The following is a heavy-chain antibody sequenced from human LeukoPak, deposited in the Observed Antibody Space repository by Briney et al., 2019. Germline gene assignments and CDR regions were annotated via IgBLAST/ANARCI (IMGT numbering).Heavy chain of an antibody. V-gene: IGHV3-23*01. J-gene: IGHJ3*02. CDR1: GFTFSSYA. CDR3: AKGYDSSGYYGFDAFDI. D-gene: IGHD3-22*01. CDR2: ISGSGGST. Sequence: GGSLRLSYAASGFTFSSYAMSWVRQAPGKGLEWVSAISGSGGSTYYADSVKGRFTISRDNSKITLYLQMNSLRAEDTAVCYCAKGYDSSGYYGFDAFDIWGQGTMVTVSS.